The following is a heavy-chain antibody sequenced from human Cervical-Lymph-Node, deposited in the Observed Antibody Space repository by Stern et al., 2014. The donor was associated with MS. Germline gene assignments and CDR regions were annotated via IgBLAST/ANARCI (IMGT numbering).Heavy chain of an antibody. CDR3: ARDGSWSPLDY. Sequence: VQLVESGPRQVKTAETLSLTCSVSRGSISTYYWSWIRQPAGKGLGWIGRVSTTGNTGYNPSLKNRVTMSVDPSKNQFSLQLNSVTAADTAMYFCARDGSWSPLDYWGQGILVTVSS. D-gene: IGHD6-13*01. V-gene: IGHV4-4*07. CDR1: RGSISTYY. J-gene: IGHJ4*02. CDR2: VSTTGNT.